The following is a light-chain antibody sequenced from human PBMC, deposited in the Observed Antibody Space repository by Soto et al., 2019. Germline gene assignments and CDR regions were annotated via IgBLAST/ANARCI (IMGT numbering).Light chain of an antibody. J-gene: IGLJ1*01. Sequence: QSVLTQSPSASASLGASVKITCTLSSGHSNYAIAWHQQQPEKGPRYLMKVNSDGSHSRGDGIPDRFSGSSSGTERYLIISSLQSEDEADYYCETWGTGSDVFGSGTKLTVL. CDR1: SGHSNYA. V-gene: IGLV4-69*01. CDR2: VNSDGSH. CDR3: ETWGTGSDV.